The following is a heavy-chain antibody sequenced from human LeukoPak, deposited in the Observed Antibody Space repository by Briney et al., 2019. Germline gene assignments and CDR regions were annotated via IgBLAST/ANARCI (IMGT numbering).Heavy chain of an antibody. Sequence: SETLSLTCNITADSITSGYWSWIRQSPGKGLEWIGYIYGIENTDYNPSLKSRVTLSLDTSKNQLSLKLTAVSAADTAVYYCAGRGQRYFRDWGQGNLVTVSS. CDR1: ADSITSGY. J-gene: IGHJ1*01. CDR2: IYGIENT. CDR3: AGRGQRYFRD. V-gene: IGHV4-59*08.